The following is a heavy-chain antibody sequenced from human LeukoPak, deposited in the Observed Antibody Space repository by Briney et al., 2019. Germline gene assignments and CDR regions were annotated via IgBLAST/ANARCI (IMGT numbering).Heavy chain of an antibody. CDR2: IWYDGSTK. D-gene: IGHD4-11*01. CDR3: ARVSDYSNYFDF. V-gene: IGHV3-33*01. CDR1: GFTFRTYG. J-gene: IGHJ4*02. Sequence: PGGSLRLSCAASGFTFRTYGMHWVRQAPGKGLEWVAIIWYDGSTKYYAESVKGRFTISRDNSKNMLYLQMNSLGAEDTAVYYCARVSDYSNYFDFWGQGTLVTVSS.